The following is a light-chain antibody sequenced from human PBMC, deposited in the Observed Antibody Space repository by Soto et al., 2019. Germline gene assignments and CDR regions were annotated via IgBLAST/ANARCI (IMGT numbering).Light chain of an antibody. CDR1: SSDVGGYDF. J-gene: IGLJ1*01. CDR2: EVS. V-gene: IGLV2-14*01. CDR3: SSYTSTSTYV. Sequence: QSALAQPASVSGSPGQSIPISCTGTSSDVGGYDFVSWYQHHPGNAPKLIIYEVSHRPSGVSNRFSGSKSGNTASLTISGLQAEDEADNYCSSYTSTSTYVFGTGTKVTVL.